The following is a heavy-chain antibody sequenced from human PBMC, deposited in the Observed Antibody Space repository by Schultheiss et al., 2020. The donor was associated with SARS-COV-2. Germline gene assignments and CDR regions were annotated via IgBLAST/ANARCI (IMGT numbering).Heavy chain of an antibody. V-gene: IGHV3-30*06. CDR2: ISYGGSNK. D-gene: IGHD2-2*01. CDR1: GFTFSSYG. CDR3: ARVSQPYYYYYMDV. Sequence: GGSLRLSCAASGFTFSSYGMHWVRQAPGKGLEWVAVISYGGSNKYYADSVKGRFTISRDNSKNTLYLQMNSLRAEDTAVYYCARVSQPYYYYYMDVWGKGTTVTVSS. J-gene: IGHJ6*03.